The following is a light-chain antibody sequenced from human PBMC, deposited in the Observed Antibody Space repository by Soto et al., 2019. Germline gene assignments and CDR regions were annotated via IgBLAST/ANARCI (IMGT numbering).Light chain of an antibody. CDR1: QTIATF. Sequence: DIQLTQARSSLPASVGARVTITCRASQTIATFLNWYQRKPGKAPKLLIYGASTLQSGVPSRFSGSGSGADFTLTISSLQPEDSATYYCQLSHTTLTFGQGTRLEIK. CDR3: QLSHTTLT. CDR2: GAS. J-gene: IGKJ5*01. V-gene: IGKV1-39*01.